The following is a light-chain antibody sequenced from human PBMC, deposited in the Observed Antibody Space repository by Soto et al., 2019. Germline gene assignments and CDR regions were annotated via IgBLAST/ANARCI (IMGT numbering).Light chain of an antibody. V-gene: IGLV2-23*01. CDR3: CSYVGSATSWVV. CDR2: EGS. J-gene: IGLJ1*01. Sequence: QAVLTKPPSASGSPGQSVTISCTGTSSDVGFYNLVSWYQQHPGKVPKLMIYEGSKRPSGVSNRFSGSKSGNTASLTISGLQAEDEADYYCCSYVGSATSWVVFAPGTQ. CDR1: SSDVGFYNL.